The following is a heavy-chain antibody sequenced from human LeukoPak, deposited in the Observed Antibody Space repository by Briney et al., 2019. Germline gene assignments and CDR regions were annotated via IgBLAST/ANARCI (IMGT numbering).Heavy chain of an antibody. Sequence: SETLSLTCTVSGGSISSYYWSWIRQPPGKGLEWIGYIYYSGSTNYNPSLKSRVTISVDTSKNQFSLKLSSVTAADTAVYYCARGAFTYYYEFFDYWGQGTQVTVSS. CDR3: ARGAFTYYYEFFDY. D-gene: IGHD3-22*01. CDR2: IYYSGST. CDR1: GGSISSYY. J-gene: IGHJ4*02. V-gene: IGHV4-59*08.